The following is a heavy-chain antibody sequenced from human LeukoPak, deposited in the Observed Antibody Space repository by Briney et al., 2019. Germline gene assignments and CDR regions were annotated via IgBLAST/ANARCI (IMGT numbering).Heavy chain of an antibody. D-gene: IGHD3-10*01. CDR1: GGSFSGYY. J-gene: IGHJ4*02. CDR3: ARGPGNYGSGSSLYYFDY. V-gene: IGHV4-34*01. Sequence: SETLSLTCAVYGGSFSGYYWSWIRQPPGKGLEWIGEINHSGSTNYNPSLKSRVTISVDTSKNQFSLKLSSVTAADTAVYYCARGPGNYGSGSSLYYFDYWGQGTLVTVSS. CDR2: INHSGST.